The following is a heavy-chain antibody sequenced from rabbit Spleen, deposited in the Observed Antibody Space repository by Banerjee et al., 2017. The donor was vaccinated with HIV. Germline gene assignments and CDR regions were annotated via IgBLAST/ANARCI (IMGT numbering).Heavy chain of an antibody. Sequence: QEQLVESGGGLVQPEGSLTLTCKASGVSFSVSSYMCWVRQAPGKGLEWIACINTATGKPVYATWAKGRFTISTTSSTTVTLQMTSLTAADTATYFCARDLAGAIGWNFYLWGQGTLVTVS. J-gene: IGHJ4*01. CDR1: GVSFSVSSY. V-gene: IGHV1S45*01. CDR3: ARDLAGAIGWNFYL. D-gene: IGHD4-1*01. CDR2: INTATGKP.